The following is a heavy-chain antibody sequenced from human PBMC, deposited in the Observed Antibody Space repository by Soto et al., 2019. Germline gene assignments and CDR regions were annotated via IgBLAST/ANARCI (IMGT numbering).Heavy chain of an antibody. V-gene: IGHV2-5*01. CDR2: LYWNDDE. CDR1: GFSLSSSGVG. Sequence: SGPTLVNPTQTLTLTCAFSGFSLSSSGVGVGWIRQPPGKALEWLALLYWNDDERYSPSLRSRLSITKDTSKTQVVLTMTNMDPVDTATYYCARDRGSGWYPYWGQGTLVTVSS. J-gene: IGHJ4*02. D-gene: IGHD6-19*01. CDR3: ARDRGSGWYPY.